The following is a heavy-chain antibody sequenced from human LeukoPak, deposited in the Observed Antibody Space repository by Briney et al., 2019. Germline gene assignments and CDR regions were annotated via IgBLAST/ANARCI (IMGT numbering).Heavy chain of an antibody. Sequence: PSETLSLTCTVSGGSISSSSYYWSWIRQPPGKGLEWIGYSYNSGSTNYNPSLKSRVTISVDTSKNQFSLKLNSVTAADTAVYFCAREDFSRPYFDLWGRGTLVTVSS. CDR3: AREDFSRPYFDL. CDR2: SYNSGST. CDR1: GGSISSSSYY. J-gene: IGHJ2*01. D-gene: IGHD2/OR15-2a*01. V-gene: IGHV4-61*01.